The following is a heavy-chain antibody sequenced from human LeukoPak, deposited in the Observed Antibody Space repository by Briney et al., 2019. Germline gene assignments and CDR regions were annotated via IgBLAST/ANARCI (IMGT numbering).Heavy chain of an antibody. CDR1: GFTFSNYW. CDR3: ARMYYYDSSGHDAFDI. V-gene: IGHV3-7*01. J-gene: IGHJ3*02. Sequence: GGSLRLSCTASGFTFSNYWMTWVRQAPGKGLEWVANIQPDGSVTYYVDSVKGRFTIARDNAKNSLYLQMNSLRAEDTAVYYCARMYYYDSSGHDAFDIWGQGTMVTVSS. D-gene: IGHD3-22*01. CDR2: IQPDGSVT.